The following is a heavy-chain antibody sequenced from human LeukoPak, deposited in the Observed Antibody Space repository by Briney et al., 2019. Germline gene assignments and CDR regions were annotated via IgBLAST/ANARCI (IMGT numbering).Heavy chain of an antibody. CDR2: IYGGGNI. Sequence: GGFLRLSCAASVFTVSSNYINWVRHAPGKGREWVLVIYGGGNIYYADSVKGRFTISRDNSKNTLYLQMNSLRAEDTAVYYCARGAGYNYPYYFDYWGQGTLVTVSS. J-gene: IGHJ4*02. D-gene: IGHD5-24*01. V-gene: IGHV3-53*01. CDR1: VFTVSSNY. CDR3: ARGAGYNYPYYFDY.